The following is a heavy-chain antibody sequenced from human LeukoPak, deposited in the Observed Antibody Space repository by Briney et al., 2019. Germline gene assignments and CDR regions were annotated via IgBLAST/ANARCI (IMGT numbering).Heavy chain of an antibody. CDR3: AGGPSGSYGQTLY. J-gene: IGHJ4*02. CDR2: IYYNGNT. V-gene: IGHV4-59*01. D-gene: IGHD1-26*01. Sequence: SETLSLTCTASGCSISSYYWSWIRQPPGKGLEWIGYIYYNGNTNYNPSRRSRVTISVDTSKNQFSLKLSSVTAADTAVYYCAGGPSGSYGQTLYWGQGTLVTVSS. CDR1: GCSISSYY.